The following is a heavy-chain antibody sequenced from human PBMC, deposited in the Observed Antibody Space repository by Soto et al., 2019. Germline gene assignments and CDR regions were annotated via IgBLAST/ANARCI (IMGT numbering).Heavy chain of an antibody. CDR1: GYSISSSNW. D-gene: IGHD6-13*01. Sequence: PSETLSLTCAVSGYSISSSNWWGWIRQPPGKGLEWIGYIYYSGTTYYNPSLKSRVTMSADTSKNQFSLKLTSVTAEDTAVYYCARHPERIAPIGWFDPWRQGTLVTVSS. CDR3: ARHPERIAPIGWFDP. V-gene: IGHV4-28*01. CDR2: IYYSGTT. J-gene: IGHJ5*02.